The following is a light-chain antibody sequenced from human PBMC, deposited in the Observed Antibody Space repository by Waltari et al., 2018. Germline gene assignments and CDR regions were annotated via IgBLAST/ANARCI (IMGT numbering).Light chain of an antibody. J-gene: IGLJ3*02. CDR3: CSYAGSYSWV. Sequence: QSALTQPRSVSGSPGQSVTISCTGTSSDVGVYNYVSWYQQHPGKAPQLMIYDVAKRPSGVPDRFSGSKSDNTASLTTSGLQAEDEADYYCCSYAGSYSWVFGGGTKLTVL. CDR2: DVA. V-gene: IGLV2-11*01. CDR1: SSDVGVYNY.